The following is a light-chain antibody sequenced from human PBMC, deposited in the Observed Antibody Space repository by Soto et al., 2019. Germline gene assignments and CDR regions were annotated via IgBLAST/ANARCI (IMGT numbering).Light chain of an antibody. J-gene: IGKJ3*01. CDR1: QSVSSY. CDR3: QQRSNWPLT. V-gene: IGKV3-11*01. Sequence: EIVLTQSPATLSLSPGERATLSCRARQSVSSYLAWYQQKPGQAPRLLIYDASNRATGIPARFSGSGSGTDFTLIISSLEPEDFAVYYCQQRSNWPLTFGPGTKVDIK. CDR2: DAS.